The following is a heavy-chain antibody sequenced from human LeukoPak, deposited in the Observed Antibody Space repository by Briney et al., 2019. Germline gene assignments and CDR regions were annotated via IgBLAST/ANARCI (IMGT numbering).Heavy chain of an antibody. V-gene: IGHV4-38-2*02. D-gene: IGHD4/OR15-4a*01. CDR3: ARGWTMVADFDY. CDR2: IYHSGST. Sequence: TASETLSLTCTVSGYSISSGYYWGWIRQPPGKGLEWIGSIYHSGSTYYSPSLKSRVTISVDTSKNQFSLKLSSVTAADTAVYYCARGWTMVADFDYWGQGTLVTVSS. J-gene: IGHJ4*02. CDR1: GYSISSGYY.